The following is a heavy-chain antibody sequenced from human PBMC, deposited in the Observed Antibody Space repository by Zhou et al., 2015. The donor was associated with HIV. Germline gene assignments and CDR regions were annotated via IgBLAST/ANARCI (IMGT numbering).Heavy chain of an antibody. D-gene: IGHD3-22*01. CDR2: INPGSGGT. V-gene: IGHV1-2*04. Sequence: QLVQSGAEVKKPGASVKVSCKASGYTFSGYFIHWVRQAPGEGLEWLGWINPGSGGTNYAQKFQGWVTMTRDTSISTAYMELSRLRSDDTAVYYCARRAYDSSGLYYFDYWGQGTLVTVSS. J-gene: IGHJ4*02. CDR3: ARRAYDSSGLYYFDY. CDR1: GYTFSGYF.